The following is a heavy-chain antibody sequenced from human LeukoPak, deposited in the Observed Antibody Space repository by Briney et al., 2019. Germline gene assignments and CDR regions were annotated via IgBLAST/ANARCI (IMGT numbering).Heavy chain of an antibody. D-gene: IGHD2-15*01. Sequence: PGGSLRLSCAASGFTFSSYAMSWVRQAPGKGLEWVSAISGSGGSTYYADSVKGRFTMSRDNSENTLYLQMNSLRAEDTAVYYCAQRAYCSGASCYHHFDYWGQGTLVTVSS. CDR2: ISGSGGST. CDR3: AQRAYCSGASCYHHFDY. V-gene: IGHV3-23*01. CDR1: GFTFSSYA. J-gene: IGHJ4*02.